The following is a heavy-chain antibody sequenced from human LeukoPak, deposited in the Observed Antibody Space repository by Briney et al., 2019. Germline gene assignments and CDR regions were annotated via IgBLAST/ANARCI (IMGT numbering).Heavy chain of an antibody. CDR1: GYPLSSYW. CDR3: TRDTFGARDS. V-gene: IGHV3-74*01. CDR2: INEGGSST. Sequence: PRGSLRLSCAGSGYPLSSYWMHWVRQVPGKGLVWVSRINEGGSSTSYAESVRGRFTISRDNAKNTLYLQMNSLRAEDTAVYYCTRDTFGARDSWGQGTLVTVSS. D-gene: IGHD3-10*01. J-gene: IGHJ4*02.